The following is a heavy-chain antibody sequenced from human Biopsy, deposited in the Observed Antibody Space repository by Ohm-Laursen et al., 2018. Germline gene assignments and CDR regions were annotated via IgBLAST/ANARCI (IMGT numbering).Heavy chain of an antibody. J-gene: IGHJ4*02. CDR3: TRAEAGSGSLLYFDY. CDR1: EFIFSRFW. CDR2: INSDGSST. Sequence: LSLTWAASEFIFSRFWMYWVRQAPGKGLVWVSRINSDGSSTNYADAVKGRFTISRDNAKNTVFLQMNSLRAEDTAVYYCTRAEAGSGSLLYFDYWGQGTLVTVSS. D-gene: IGHD3-10*01. V-gene: IGHV3-74*01.